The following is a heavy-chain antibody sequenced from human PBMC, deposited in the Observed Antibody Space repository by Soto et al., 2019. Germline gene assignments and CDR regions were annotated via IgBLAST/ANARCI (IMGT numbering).Heavy chain of an antibody. CDR2: ISGYNGHI. D-gene: IGHD6-19*01. CDR3: ARVLQWSTPDY. Sequence: ASVKVSCKASGYTFTSYGISWVRQAPGQGLEWMGWISGYNGHIDYAQKFQGRVSMTTDTSTNTAYMEMRSLRSDDTAKYYCARVLQWSTPDYWGQGSLVTVSS. J-gene: IGHJ4*02. V-gene: IGHV1-18*01. CDR1: GYTFTSYG.